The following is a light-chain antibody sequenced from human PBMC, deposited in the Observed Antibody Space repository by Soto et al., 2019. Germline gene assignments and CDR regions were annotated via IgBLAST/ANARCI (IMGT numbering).Light chain of an antibody. CDR3: QQYNNWLPIT. V-gene: IGKV3-15*01. CDR1: QRVSSN. J-gene: IGKJ5*01. Sequence: EIVMTQSPATLSVSPGERATLSCRASQRVSSNLAWYQQKPGQAPRLLIYGASTRATGIPARFSGSGSGTEFTLTISSLQSEDFAVYYCQQYNNWLPITFGQGTRLEI. CDR2: GAS.